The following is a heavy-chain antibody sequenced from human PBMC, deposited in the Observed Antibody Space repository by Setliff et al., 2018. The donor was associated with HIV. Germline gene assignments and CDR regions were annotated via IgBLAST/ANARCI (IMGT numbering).Heavy chain of an antibody. CDR2: IHHSGSS. CDR3: AREHDYSNYRRLGS. Sequence: SETLSLTCTVSGGSISSYYWTWIRQPPGKGLEWIGYIHHSGSSDYTPSLRSRVTMSVDTSKNQFSLKLTSVTAADTAVYYCAREHDYSNYRRLGSWGQGILVTVSS. V-gene: IGHV4-4*08. J-gene: IGHJ4*02. CDR1: GGSISSYY. D-gene: IGHD4-4*01.